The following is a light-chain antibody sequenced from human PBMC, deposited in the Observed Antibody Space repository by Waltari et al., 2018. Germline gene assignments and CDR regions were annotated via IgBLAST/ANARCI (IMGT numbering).Light chain of an antibody. CDR2: SNN. Sequence: QSVLTQPPSASGTPGQRVTISCSGSSSNIGRHPVTWYQPLPGTAPKLLIYSNNQRPSGVPDRFSGSKSGTSASLAISGLQSEDEADYYCAAWDDSLNAWVFGGGTKLTVL. CDR1: SSNIGRHP. CDR3: AAWDDSLNAWV. V-gene: IGLV1-44*01. J-gene: IGLJ3*02.